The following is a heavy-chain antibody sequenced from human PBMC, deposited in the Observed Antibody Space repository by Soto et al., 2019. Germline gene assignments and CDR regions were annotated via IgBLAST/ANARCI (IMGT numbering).Heavy chain of an antibody. CDR2: ISAYNGNT. D-gene: IGHD5-12*01. J-gene: IGHJ5*01. CDR1: GYTFTSYG. V-gene: IGHV1-18*01. CDR3: ARCVFLQSLRFFDS. Sequence: ASVKVYCKASGYTFTSYGISWVRQAPGQGLEWMGWISAYNGNTNYAQKLQGRGTMTTDTSTSTAYMELRSLRSDDTPVYYCARCVFLQSLRFFDSWGQGTLVTVAS.